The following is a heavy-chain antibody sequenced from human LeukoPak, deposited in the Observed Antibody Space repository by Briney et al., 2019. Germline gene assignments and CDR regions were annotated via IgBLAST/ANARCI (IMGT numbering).Heavy chain of an antibody. J-gene: IGHJ6*02. CDR3: AKQLGIAVAGHYYYYGMDV. D-gene: IGHD6-19*01. CDR1: GFTFSSYA. CDR2: ISGSGGST. Sequence: GRSLRLSCAASGFTFSSYAMSWVRQAPGKGLEWVSAISGSGGSTYYADSAKGRFTISRDNSKNTLYLQMNSLRAEDTAVYYCAKQLGIAVAGHYYYYGMDVWGQGTTVTVSS. V-gene: IGHV3-23*01.